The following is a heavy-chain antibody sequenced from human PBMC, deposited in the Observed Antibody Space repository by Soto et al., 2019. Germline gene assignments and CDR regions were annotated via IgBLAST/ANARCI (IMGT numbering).Heavy chain of an antibody. Sequence: GGSLRLSCAASGFTFSSYAMSWVRQAPGKGLEWVSAISGSGGSTYYADSVKGRFTISRDNSKNTLYLQMNSLRAEDTAVYYCAKDGYYDFWSGYARRYGMDVWGQGTTVTVSS. D-gene: IGHD3-3*01. CDR2: ISGSGGST. V-gene: IGHV3-23*01. CDR1: GFTFSSYA. J-gene: IGHJ6*02. CDR3: AKDGYYDFWSGYARRYGMDV.